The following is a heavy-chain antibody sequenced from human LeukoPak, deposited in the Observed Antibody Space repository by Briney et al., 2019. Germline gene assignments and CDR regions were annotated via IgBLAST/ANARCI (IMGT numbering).Heavy chain of an antibody. Sequence: LRLSCAASGFTFSDYYWSWIRQHPGKGLEWIGYIYYSGSTSYNPSLKSRVTISVDTSKNQFSLNLSSVTAADTAVYYCAREGVATAGFDYWGQGTLVTVSS. CDR1: GFTFSDYY. CDR2: IYYSGST. D-gene: IGHD5-12*01. CDR3: AREGVATAGFDY. V-gene: IGHV4-31*02. J-gene: IGHJ4*02.